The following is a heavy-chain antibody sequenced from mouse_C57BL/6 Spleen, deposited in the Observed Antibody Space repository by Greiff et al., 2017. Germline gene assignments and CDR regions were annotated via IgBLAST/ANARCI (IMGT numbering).Heavy chain of an antibody. V-gene: IGHV1-50*01. D-gene: IGHD1-1*01. CDR2: IDPSDGYT. CDR1: GYTFTSYW. J-gene: IGHJ1*03. CDR3: ALNLLLRGGYFDV. Sequence: QVQLQQPGAELVKPGASVKLSCKASGYTFTSYWMQWVKQRPGQGLEWIGEIDPSDGYTNYNEKFKGKATLTVDTSSSTAYMQLSSLTSEDSAVYYSALNLLLRGGYFDVWGTGTTVTVSS.